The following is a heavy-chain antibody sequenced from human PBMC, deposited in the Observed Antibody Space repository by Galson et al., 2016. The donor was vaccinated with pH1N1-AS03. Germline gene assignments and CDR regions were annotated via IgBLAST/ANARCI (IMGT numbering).Heavy chain of an antibody. J-gene: IGHJ4*02. CDR3: AKSPGYCSAGSCSDQGYFDY. CDR2: ISWNSGTI. D-gene: IGHD2-15*01. Sequence: SLRLSCASSGFTFDDYAMHWVRQAPGKGLEWVSGISWNSGTIGYTDSVKGRFTISRDNAKNSLYLRMNSLRAEDTALYYCAKSPGYCSAGSCSDQGYFDYWGQGTLVTVSS. V-gene: IGHV3-9*01. CDR1: GFTFDDYA.